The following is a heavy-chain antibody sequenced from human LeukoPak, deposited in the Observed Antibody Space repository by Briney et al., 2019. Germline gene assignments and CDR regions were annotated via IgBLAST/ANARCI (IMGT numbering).Heavy chain of an antibody. CDR2: ISAYNGNT. J-gene: IGHJ6*02. V-gene: IGHV1-18*01. CDR3: ASGGAVAGDYYYGMDV. Sequence: ASVKVSCKASGYTFTSYGISWVRQAPGQGLEWMGWISAYNGNTNYAQKLQGRVTMTTDTSTGTAYMELRSLRSDDTAVYYCASGGAVAGDYYYGMDVWGQGTTVTVSS. CDR1: GYTFTSYG. D-gene: IGHD6-19*01.